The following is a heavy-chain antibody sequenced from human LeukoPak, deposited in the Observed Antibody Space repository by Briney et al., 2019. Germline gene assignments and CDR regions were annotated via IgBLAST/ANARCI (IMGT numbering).Heavy chain of an antibody. Sequence: ASVKVSCKASGYTFTNYAMHWVRQAPGQRLEWMGWITAGNGNTKYSQKIQGRVTITRDTSASTAYMELSSLRSEDTAVYYCAGPSEYSSGWGFDYWGQGTLVTVSS. J-gene: IGHJ4*02. CDR1: GYTFTNYA. D-gene: IGHD6-19*01. V-gene: IGHV1-3*01. CDR3: AGPSEYSSGWGFDY. CDR2: ITAGNGNT.